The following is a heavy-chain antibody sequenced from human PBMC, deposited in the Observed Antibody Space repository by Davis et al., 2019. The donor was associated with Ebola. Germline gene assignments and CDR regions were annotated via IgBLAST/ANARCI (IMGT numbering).Heavy chain of an antibody. D-gene: IGHD1-26*01. CDR1: GYTFTGYY. CDR3: ATFTVVGASSDYYYYGMDV. Sequence: AASVPVSCKASGYTFTGYYMHWVRQAPGQGLEWMGRLNPNSGGTNYAQKFQGRVTMTRNTSISTAYMELSSLRSEDTAVYYCATFTVVGASSDYYYYGMDVWGKGTTVTVSS. V-gene: IGHV1-2*06. CDR2: LNPNSGGT. J-gene: IGHJ6*04.